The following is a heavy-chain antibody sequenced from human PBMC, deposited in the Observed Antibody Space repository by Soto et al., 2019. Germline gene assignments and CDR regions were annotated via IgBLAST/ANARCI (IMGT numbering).Heavy chain of an antibody. D-gene: IGHD5-18*01. Sequence: QVQLQESGPGLVKPSETLTLTCAVSGASISTGKWWSWVRQPPGKGLEWIGEISHSVSANYNPAPRSRVTIEVDKSKTQFSLKLSVTAADTAMYYCTRDGDYGYSLAYWGQGTLVTVSS. CDR3: TRDGDYGYSLAY. J-gene: IGHJ4*02. CDR1: GASISTGKW. V-gene: IGHV4-4*02. CDR2: ISHSVSA.